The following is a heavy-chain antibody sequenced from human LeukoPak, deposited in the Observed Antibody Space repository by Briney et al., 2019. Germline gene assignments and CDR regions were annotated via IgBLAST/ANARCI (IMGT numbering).Heavy chain of an antibody. Sequence: ASVKVSCKASGYTFTGYYMHWVRQAPGQGLEWMGWINPNSGGTNYAQRFQGRVTMTRDTSISTAYMELSRLRSDDTAVYYCARDQERELPLGYWGQGTLVTVSS. V-gene: IGHV1-2*02. CDR3: ARDQERELPLGY. CDR2: INPNSGGT. D-gene: IGHD1-26*01. J-gene: IGHJ4*02. CDR1: GYTFTGYY.